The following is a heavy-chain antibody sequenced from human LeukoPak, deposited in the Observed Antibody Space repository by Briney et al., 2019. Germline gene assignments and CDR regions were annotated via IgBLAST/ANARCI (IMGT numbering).Heavy chain of an antibody. Sequence: SETLSLTCAVYGGSFSGYYWSWIRQPPGKGLEWIGEINHSGSTNYIPSLKSRVTISVDTSKNQFSLKLSSVTAADTAVYYCARGSRYGGNSGMGYWGQGTLVTVSS. CDR2: INHSGST. CDR1: GGSFSGYY. D-gene: IGHD4-23*01. V-gene: IGHV4-34*01. J-gene: IGHJ4*02. CDR3: ARGSRYGGNSGMGY.